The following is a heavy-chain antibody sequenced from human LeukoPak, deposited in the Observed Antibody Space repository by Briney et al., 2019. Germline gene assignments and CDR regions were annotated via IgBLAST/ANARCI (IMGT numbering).Heavy chain of an antibody. CDR1: GFTFSSYS. CDR3: AREVVGDYYDSSGSTGAHAFDI. J-gene: IGHJ3*02. V-gene: IGHV3-48*01. Sequence: GGSLRLSCAASGFTFSSYSMNWVRQAPGKGLEWVSYISSSSSTIYYADSVKGRFTISRDNAKNSLYLQMNSLRAEDTAVYYCAREVVGDYYDSSGSTGAHAFDIWGQGTMVTVSS. D-gene: IGHD3-22*01. CDR2: ISSSSSTI.